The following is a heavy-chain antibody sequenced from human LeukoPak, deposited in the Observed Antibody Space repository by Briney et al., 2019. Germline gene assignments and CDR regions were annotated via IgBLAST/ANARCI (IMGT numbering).Heavy chain of an antibody. V-gene: IGHV3-74*01. D-gene: IGHD2-2*01. CDR3: AGDERSRYLDL. Sequence: GRSLRLSCAASGFTFSKYWIHWVRQAPGKGLVWISRIEGDGITRNYADSVKGRFTISRDNSKSTLYLQMDSLRDEDTAVYYCAGDERSRYLDLWGQGTLVIVSS. J-gene: IGHJ4*02. CDR2: IEGDGITR. CDR1: GFTFSKYW.